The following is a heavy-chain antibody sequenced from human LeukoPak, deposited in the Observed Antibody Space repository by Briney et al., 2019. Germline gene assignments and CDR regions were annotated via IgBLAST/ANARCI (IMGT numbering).Heavy chain of an antibody. Sequence: SETLSLTCAVYGGSFSGYYWSWIRQPPGKGLEWIGEINHSGSTNYNPSLKSRVTISVDTSKNQFSLKLSSVTAADTAVYYCASLLHYDILTGYYPNWFDPWGQGTLVTVSS. J-gene: IGHJ5*02. D-gene: IGHD3-9*01. CDR1: GGSFSGYY. CDR2: INHSGST. CDR3: ASLLHYDILTGYYPNWFDP. V-gene: IGHV4-34*01.